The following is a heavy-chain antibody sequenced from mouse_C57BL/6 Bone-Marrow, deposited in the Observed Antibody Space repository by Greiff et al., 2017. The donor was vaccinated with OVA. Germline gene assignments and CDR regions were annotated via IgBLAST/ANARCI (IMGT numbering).Heavy chain of an antibody. CDR2: IDPETGGT. D-gene: IGHD2-4*01. CDR1: GYTFTDYE. V-gene: IGHV1-15*01. J-gene: IGHJ3*01. CDR3: TRYHYDYDGGPWFAY. Sequence: QVQLQQSGAELVRPGASVTLSCKASGYTFTDYEMHWVKQTPGHGLEWIGAIDPETGGTAYNQKFKGKAILTVDKSSSTAYMELRSLTSEDSAVYYCTRYHYDYDGGPWFAYWGQGTLVTVSA.